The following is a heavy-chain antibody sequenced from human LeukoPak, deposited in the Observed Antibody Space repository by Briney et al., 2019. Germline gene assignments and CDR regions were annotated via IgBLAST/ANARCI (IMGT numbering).Heavy chain of an antibody. CDR3: ARDYKAAGSDWFDP. V-gene: IGHV4-59*01. D-gene: IGHD6-13*01. CDR2: IYYSGST. J-gene: IGHJ5*02. Sequence: PSETLSLTCTVSGGSISSYYWSWIRQPPGKGLEWIGYIYYSGSTNYNPSLKSRVTISVDTSKNQFSLKLSSVTAADTAVYYCARDYKAAGSDWFDPWGQGTLVTVSS. CDR1: GGSISSYY.